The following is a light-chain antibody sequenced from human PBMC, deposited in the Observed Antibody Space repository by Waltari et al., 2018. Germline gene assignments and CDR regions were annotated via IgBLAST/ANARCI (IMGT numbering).Light chain of an antibody. CDR1: SSDVGGYNY. CDR3: SSYTRSGPV. Sequence: QSALTQPASVSGSPGQSITISCTGTSSDVGGYNYVSWYQQHPGKAPKLMIYEVHNRPSGGSNRFAGSKSGKAASLTISGLQAEDEADYYCSSYTRSGPVCCGGPKLTVL. V-gene: IGLV2-14*01. J-gene: IGLJ3*02. CDR2: EVH.